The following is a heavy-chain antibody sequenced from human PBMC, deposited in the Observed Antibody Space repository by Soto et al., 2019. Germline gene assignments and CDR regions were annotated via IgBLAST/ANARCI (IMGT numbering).Heavy chain of an antibody. D-gene: IGHD3-10*01. J-gene: IGHJ4*02. Sequence: ASVKFSCKASGYTFITIGIIWVRQAPGQGLEWMGWISPHKGNTNYAQNFQGRVAMTTDTSTSTAYMELRSLRSDDTAVYYCVRDLDASGSYYTDYWGQGTLVTVSS. V-gene: IGHV1-18*01. CDR1: GYTFITIG. CDR3: VRDLDASGSYYTDY. CDR2: ISPHKGNT.